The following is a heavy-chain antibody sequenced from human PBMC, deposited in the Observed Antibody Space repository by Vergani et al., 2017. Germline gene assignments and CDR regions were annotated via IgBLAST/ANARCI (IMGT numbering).Heavy chain of an antibody. Sequence: EVQLLESGGGLVQPGGSLRLSCAASGFTFSTYAMTWVRQAPGKGLEWVSTISSDGGSTYYADSVKGRFTISRDNSKNTLSLQMNSLTAEDTAVYYCASSGSNGEDYFDFWGQGTLVSVSS. CDR2: ISSDGGST. CDR3: ASSGSNGEDYFDF. CDR1: GFTFSTYA. D-gene: IGHD1-26*01. V-gene: IGHV3-23*01. J-gene: IGHJ4*02.